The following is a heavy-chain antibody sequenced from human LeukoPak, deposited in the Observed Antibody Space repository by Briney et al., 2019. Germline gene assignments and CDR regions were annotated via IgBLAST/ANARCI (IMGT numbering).Heavy chain of an antibody. CDR3: AKAVVRGVIIDYYYYGMDV. CDR2: ISGSGGST. J-gene: IGHJ6*01. CDR1: GFTFSSHA. Sequence: QPGGSLRLSCAASGFTFSSHAMSWVRQAPGKGLEWVSAISGSGGSTYYADSVKGRFTISRDNSKNTLYLQMNSLRAEDTAVYYCAKAVVRGVIIDYYYYGMDVWGQGTTVTV. D-gene: IGHD3-10*01. V-gene: IGHV3-23*01.